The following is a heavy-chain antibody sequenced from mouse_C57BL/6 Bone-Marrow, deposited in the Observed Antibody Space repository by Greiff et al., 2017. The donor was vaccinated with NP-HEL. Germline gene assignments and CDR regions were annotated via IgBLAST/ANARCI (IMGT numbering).Heavy chain of an antibody. CDR1: GYTFTSYW. D-gene: IGHD1-1*01. CDR3: ASVLPYYYGSSYDYAMDY. J-gene: IGHJ4*01. CDR2: IDPNSGGT. Sequence: VQLQQPGAELVKPGASVKLSCKASGYTFTSYWMHWVKQRPGRGLEWIGRIDPNSGGTKYNEKFKSKATLTVDKPSSTAYMQLSSLTSEDSAVYYCASVLPYYYGSSYDYAMDYWGQGTSVTVSS. V-gene: IGHV1-72*01.